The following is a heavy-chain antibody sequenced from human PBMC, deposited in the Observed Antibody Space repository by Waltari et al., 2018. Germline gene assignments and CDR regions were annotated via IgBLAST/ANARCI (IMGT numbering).Heavy chain of an antibody. CDR2: IYYSGST. CDR1: GGSISSGGYY. V-gene: IGHV4-31*03. CDR3: ARGWVRSTSPTFDY. Sequence: QVQLQESGPGLVKPSQTLSLTCTVSGGSISSGGYYWSWIRQHPGKGLEWIGYIYYSGSTYYTPSLKSRVTISVDTSKNQFSLKLSSVTAADTAVYYCARGWVRSTSPTFDYWGQGTLVTVSS. D-gene: IGHD2-2*01. J-gene: IGHJ4*02.